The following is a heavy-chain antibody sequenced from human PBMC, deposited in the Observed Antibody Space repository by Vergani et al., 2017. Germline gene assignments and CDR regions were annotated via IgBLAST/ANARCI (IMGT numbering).Heavy chain of an antibody. CDR1: GGSISSGGYS. CDR3: AGVGCSSTSCYGYDAFDI. J-gene: IGHJ3*02. Sequence: QLQLQESGSGLVKPSQTLSLTCAVSGGSISSGGYSWSWIRQPPGKGLEWIGYIYHSGSTYYNPSLKSRVTISVDRSKNQFSLKLSPVTAADTAVYYCAGVGCSSTSCYGYDAFDIWGQGTMVTVSS. CDR2: IYHSGST. V-gene: IGHV4-30-2*01. D-gene: IGHD2-2*01.